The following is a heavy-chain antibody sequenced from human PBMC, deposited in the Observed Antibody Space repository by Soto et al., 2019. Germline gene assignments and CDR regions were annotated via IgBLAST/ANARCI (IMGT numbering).Heavy chain of an antibody. CDR1: GGTFSSYT. J-gene: IGHJ6*03. V-gene: IGHV1-69*02. CDR2: IIPILGIA. Sequence: QVQLVQSGAEVKKPGSSVKVSCKASGGTFSSYTISWVRQAPRQGLEWMGRIIPILGIANYAQKFQGRVTITADKSTSTAYMELSSLRSEDTAVYYCARTRNYYYYYMDVWGKGTTVTVSS. CDR3: ARTRNYYYYYMDV.